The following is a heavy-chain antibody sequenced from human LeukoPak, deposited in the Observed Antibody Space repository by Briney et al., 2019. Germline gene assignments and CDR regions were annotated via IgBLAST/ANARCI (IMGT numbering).Heavy chain of an antibody. D-gene: IGHD6-19*01. Sequence: PGGSLRLSCAASGFTFSSYGMHWVRQAPGKGLERVAFVRYDGSNKYCADSVKGRFTISRDNSKNTLYLQMNSLRAEDTAVYYCAKVRQEYSSGWYEYYWGQGTLVTVSS. CDR3: AKVRQEYSSGWYEYY. CDR2: VRYDGSNK. CDR1: GFTFSSYG. V-gene: IGHV3-30*02. J-gene: IGHJ4*02.